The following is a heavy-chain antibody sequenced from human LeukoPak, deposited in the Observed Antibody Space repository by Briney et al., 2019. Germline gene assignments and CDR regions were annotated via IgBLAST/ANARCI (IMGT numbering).Heavy chain of an antibody. D-gene: IGHD3-10*01. CDR2: SNPNSGGT. CDR3: ARALTTYYYGSGSYLSGGY. J-gene: IGHJ4*02. Sequence: ASVKVSRKASGYTFTGYYMHWVRQAPGQGLEWMGWSNPNSGGTHNAQKFQGRVTMTRDTSISTAYMELSRLRSDDTAVYYCARALTTYYYGSGSYLSGGYWGQGTLVTVSS. V-gene: IGHV1-2*02. CDR1: GYTFTGYY.